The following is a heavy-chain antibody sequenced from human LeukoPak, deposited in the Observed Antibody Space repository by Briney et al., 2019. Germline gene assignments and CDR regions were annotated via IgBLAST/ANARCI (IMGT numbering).Heavy chain of an antibody. J-gene: IGHJ4*02. CDR1: GFTFSNYN. V-gene: IGHV3-48*01. Sequence: GGSLRLSCAASGFTFSNYNMNWDRQAPGKGLEWISYISSSSGTTYYADSVKGRFTISRDNAKNSLYLQMDSLRAEDTAVYYCAREEVDWGQGTLVTVSS. CDR3: AREEVD. D-gene: IGHD1-26*01. CDR2: ISSSSGTT.